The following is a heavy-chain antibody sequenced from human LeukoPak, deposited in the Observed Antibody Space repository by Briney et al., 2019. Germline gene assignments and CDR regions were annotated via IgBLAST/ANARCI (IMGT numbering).Heavy chain of an antibody. CDR3: AKASSIAVAGSCDY. CDR2: ISWNSGSI. J-gene: IGHJ4*02. Sequence: GGSLRLSCAASGFTFDDYAMHWVRQAPGKGLEWVSGISWNSGSIGYADSVKGRFTISGDNAKNSLYLQMNSLRAEDTALYYCAKASSIAVAGSCDYWGQGTLVTVSS. D-gene: IGHD6-19*01. V-gene: IGHV3-9*01. CDR1: GFTFDDYA.